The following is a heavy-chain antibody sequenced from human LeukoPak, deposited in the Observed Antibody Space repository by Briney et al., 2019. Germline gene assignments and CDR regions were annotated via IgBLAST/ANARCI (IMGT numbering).Heavy chain of an antibody. CDR1: GGSISSYY. J-gene: IGHJ4*02. D-gene: IGHD1-20*01. CDR3: ASRRITGTRTFDY. Sequence: PSETLSLTCTVSGGSISSYYWSWIRQPPGKGLEWIGYIYYSGSTNYNPSLKSRVTISVDTFKNQFSLKLSSVTAADTAVYYCASRRITGTRTFDYWGQGTLVTVSS. V-gene: IGHV4-59*12. CDR2: IYYSGST.